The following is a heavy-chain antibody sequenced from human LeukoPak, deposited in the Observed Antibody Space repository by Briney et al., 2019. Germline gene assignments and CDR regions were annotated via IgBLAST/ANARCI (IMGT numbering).Heavy chain of an antibody. V-gene: IGHV1-18*01. CDR2: ISPYTGTT. CDR1: GFTFTNYG. CDR3: ATWAFDY. Sequence: ASVKVSCKASGFTFTNYGISWVRQAPGQGLEWMGRISPYTGTTDYAQKFQGRVSMTTDSSTSTAYMELRSLRSEDTAVYYCATWAFDYWGQGTLVTVSS. J-gene: IGHJ4*02. D-gene: IGHD7-27*01.